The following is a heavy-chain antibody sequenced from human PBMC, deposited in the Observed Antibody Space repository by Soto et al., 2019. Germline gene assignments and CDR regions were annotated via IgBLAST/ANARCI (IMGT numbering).Heavy chain of an antibody. Sequence: ASVKVSCKASGYTFTSYGISWVRQAPGQGLEWMGIINPSGGSTSYAQKFQGRVTMTRDTSTSTVYMELSSLRSEDTAVYYCAREQGITGTTAENWFDPWGQGTLVTVSS. J-gene: IGHJ5*02. D-gene: IGHD1-7*01. V-gene: IGHV1-46*03. CDR2: INPSGGST. CDR1: GYTFTSYG. CDR3: AREQGITGTTAENWFDP.